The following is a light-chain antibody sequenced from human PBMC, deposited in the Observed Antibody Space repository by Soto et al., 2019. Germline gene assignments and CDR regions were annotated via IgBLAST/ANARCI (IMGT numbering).Light chain of an antibody. V-gene: IGKV1-5*01. CDR2: DAS. Sequence: DIQMTQSPSTLSAPVGDRVTITCRASQSISSWLAWYQQKPGKAPKLLISDASSLESGVPSRFSGDRSGTEFTLTINSLHPEDVATYFCQQFSSYWTFGQGTRVEIK. J-gene: IGKJ1*01. CDR3: QQFSSYWT. CDR1: QSISSW.